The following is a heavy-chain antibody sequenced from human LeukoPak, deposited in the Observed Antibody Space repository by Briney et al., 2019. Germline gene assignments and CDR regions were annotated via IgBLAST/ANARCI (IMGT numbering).Heavy chain of an antibody. Sequence: SETLSLTCAVYGGSFSGYYWSWIRQPPGKGLEWIGEINHSGSTNYNPSLKSRVTISVDTSKNQFSLKLSSVTAADTAVYYCARDHRVDTAMVSALHFDYWGQGTLVTVSS. J-gene: IGHJ4*02. V-gene: IGHV4-34*01. D-gene: IGHD5-18*01. CDR2: INHSGST. CDR3: ARDHRVDTAMVSALHFDY. CDR1: GGSFSGYY.